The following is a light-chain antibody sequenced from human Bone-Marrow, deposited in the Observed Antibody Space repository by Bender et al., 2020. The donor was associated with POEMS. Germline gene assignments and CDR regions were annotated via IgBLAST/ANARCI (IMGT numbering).Light chain of an antibody. J-gene: IGLJ3*02. V-gene: IGLV2-11*01. CDR1: RSDIGAYDY. CDR2: YVT. Sequence: QSALTQPASVSGSPGQSITISCTGTRSDIGAYDYVSWYRHHPGKAPKLMIYYVTKRPSGVPDRFSGSKSGNTASLTISGLQAEDEADYSCCSYAGSYTWVFGGGTKLTVL. CDR3: CSYAGSYTWV.